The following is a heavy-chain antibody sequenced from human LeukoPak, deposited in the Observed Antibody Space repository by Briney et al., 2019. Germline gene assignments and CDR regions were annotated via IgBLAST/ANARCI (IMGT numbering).Heavy chain of an antibody. Sequence: PGGSLRLSCAASGFTFSSYGMHWVRQAPGKGLEWVAVISYDGSNKYYADSVKGRFTISRDNSKNTLYLQMNSLRAEDTAVYYCAKDSFSSYSRYFDYWGQGTLVTVSS. D-gene: IGHD1-26*01. CDR1: GFTFSSYG. CDR2: ISYDGSNK. J-gene: IGHJ4*02. CDR3: AKDSFSSYSRYFDY. V-gene: IGHV3-30*18.